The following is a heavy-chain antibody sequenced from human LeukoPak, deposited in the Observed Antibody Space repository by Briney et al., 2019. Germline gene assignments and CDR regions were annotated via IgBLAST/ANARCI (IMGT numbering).Heavy chain of an antibody. CDR1: GFTFSSYA. J-gene: IGHJ5*02. CDR3: AKDPYDFWSGYFWRWFDP. CDR2: ISGSGGST. D-gene: IGHD3-3*01. Sequence: PGGSLRLSCAASGFTFSSYAMSWVRQAPGKGLEWVSAISGSGGSTYYADSVKGRFTISRDNSKNTLYPQMNSLRAEDTAVYYCAKDPYDFWSGYFWRWFDPWGQGTLVTVSS. V-gene: IGHV3-23*01.